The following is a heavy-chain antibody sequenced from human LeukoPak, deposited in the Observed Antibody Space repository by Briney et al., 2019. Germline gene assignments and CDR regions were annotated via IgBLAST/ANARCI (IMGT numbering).Heavy chain of an antibody. Sequence: PGGSLRLSCAASGFTFSSYAMNWVRQAPGKGLEWVSSISSSSSYIYYADSVKGRFTISRDNAKNSLYLQMNSLRAEDTAVYYCARVLYYYDSSGYYKDYWGQGTLVTVSS. CDR2: ISSSSSYI. J-gene: IGHJ4*02. V-gene: IGHV3-21*01. CDR3: ARVLYYYDSSGYYKDY. D-gene: IGHD3-22*01. CDR1: GFTFSSYA.